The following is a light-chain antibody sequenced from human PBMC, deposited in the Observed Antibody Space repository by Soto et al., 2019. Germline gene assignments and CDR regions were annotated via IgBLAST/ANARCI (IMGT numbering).Light chain of an antibody. CDR2: GAS. Sequence: EIVLTQSPGTLSLSPGERATLSCRASQSVSSSYLAWYQQKPGQAPRLLIYGASSRATGIPDRFSGSGSGTDFTLTIGRLEPEDVALYYCQPCDGSPRLTCGGGTKLEIK. J-gene: IGKJ4*01. CDR3: QPCDGSPRLT. V-gene: IGKV3-20*01. CDR1: QSVSSSY.